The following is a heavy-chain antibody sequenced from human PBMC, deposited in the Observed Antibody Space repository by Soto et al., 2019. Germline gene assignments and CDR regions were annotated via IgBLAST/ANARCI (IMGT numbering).Heavy chain of an antibody. D-gene: IGHD1-1*01. CDR2: IYSNDDK. CDR1: GFSLSTNGVG. CDR3: AHRPAVTTRLSDWFDP. Sequence: KESGPTLVKPTQTLTLTCTFSGFSLSTNGVGVGWIRQPPGKALEWLALIYSNDDKRYSPSLRSRLTITKDTSKNQVVLTMTNMDPVDTATYYCAHRPAVTTRLSDWFDPWGQGTLVTVSS. V-gene: IGHV2-5*01. J-gene: IGHJ5*02.